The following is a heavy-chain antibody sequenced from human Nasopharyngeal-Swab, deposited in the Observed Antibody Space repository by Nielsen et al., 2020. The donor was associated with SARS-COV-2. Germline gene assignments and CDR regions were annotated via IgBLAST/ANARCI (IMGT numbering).Heavy chain of an antibody. D-gene: IGHD1-26*01. J-gene: IGHJ4*02. CDR2: IRYDGSDK. CDR3: AKDGGFMGATTLFES. Sequence: GESLKISCVASGFSFSTFGMHWVRQAPGKGLEWVAFIRYDGSDKYYADSVKGRFTISRDNAENSVYLQMNSLRADDTAVYYCAKDGGFMGATTLFESWGQGTLVTVSS. CDR1: GFSFSTFG. V-gene: IGHV3-30*02.